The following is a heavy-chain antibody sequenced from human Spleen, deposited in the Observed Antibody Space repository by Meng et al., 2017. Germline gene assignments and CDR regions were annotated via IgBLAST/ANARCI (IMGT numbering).Heavy chain of an antibody. CDR1: GYTFTSSY. Sequence: ASVKVSCKASGYTFTSSYVHWVRQAPGQGLEWMGIINPNDGSTSSAQKFQGRVTVTRDTSTSTVYMELSSLRSEDTAVYYCARRCGSNSCYLYWGQGTLVTVSS. CDR3: ARRCGSNSCYLY. D-gene: IGHD2-2*01. CDR2: INPNDGST. V-gene: IGHV1-46*01. J-gene: IGHJ4*02.